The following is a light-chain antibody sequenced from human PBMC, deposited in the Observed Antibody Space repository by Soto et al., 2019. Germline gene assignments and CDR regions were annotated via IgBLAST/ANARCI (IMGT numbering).Light chain of an antibody. CDR2: WAS. J-gene: IGKJ1*01. CDR1: QSVLYNSNNKTY. V-gene: IGKV4-1*01. Sequence: DIVMTQSPDSLAVSLGERATINCKSSQSVLYNSNNKTYLAWYQQKPGQPPKLLIYWASTRESGVPDRFSGSGSGTDFSLPITSLQDEDVAVYYCQQYYTTPTWTFGQGTKVEIK. CDR3: QQYYTTPTWT.